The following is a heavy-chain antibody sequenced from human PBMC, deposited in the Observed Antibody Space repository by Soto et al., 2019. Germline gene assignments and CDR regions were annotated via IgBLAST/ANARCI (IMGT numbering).Heavy chain of an antibody. CDR2: IHYSGNS. J-gene: IGHJ5*02. D-gene: IGHD2-2*01. CDR3: GRASAYCSTTSCPPMEAFWFDP. Sequence: PSETLSLTCSVSGDSISSCDDYWSWIRQHPGKGLEWIGYIHYSGNSYSNPSLESRVTISVDTSKNQFSLRLSSVTAADTAVYYCGRASAYCSTTSCPPMEAFWFDPWGQGTLVTVSS. V-gene: IGHV4-31*02. CDR1: GDSISSCDDY.